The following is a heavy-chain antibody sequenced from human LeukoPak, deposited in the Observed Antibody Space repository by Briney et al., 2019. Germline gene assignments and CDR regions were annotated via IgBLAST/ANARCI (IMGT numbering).Heavy chain of an antibody. V-gene: IGHV3-74*01. CDR1: GFTFSKYW. CDR3: VSFIEERD. J-gene: IGHJ4*02. CDR2: INTDGSGA. D-gene: IGHD1-26*01. Sequence: GGSLRLSCAASGFTFSKYWMHWARHPPGKGPVWVSKINTDGSGAIYADSVRGRFTISRDNAKNTVYLQMNSLRVEDTAVYYCVSFIEERDWGQGTLVTVSS.